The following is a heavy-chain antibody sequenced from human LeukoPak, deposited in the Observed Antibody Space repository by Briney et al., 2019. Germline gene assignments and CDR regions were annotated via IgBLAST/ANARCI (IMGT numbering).Heavy chain of an antibody. CDR2: FDPEDGET. CDR1: GYTLTELS. CDR3: ARAGGQQLDIGYRFDY. J-gene: IGHJ4*02. D-gene: IGHD6-13*01. Sequence: ASVKVSCKVSGYTLTELSMHWVRQAPGKGLEWMGGFDPEDGETIYAQKFQGRVTMTEDTSTDTAYMELSSLRSEDTAVYYCARAGGQQLDIGYRFDYWGQGTLVTVSS. V-gene: IGHV1-24*01.